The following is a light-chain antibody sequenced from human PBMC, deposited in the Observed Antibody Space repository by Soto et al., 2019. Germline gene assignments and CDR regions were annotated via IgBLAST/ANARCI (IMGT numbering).Light chain of an antibody. CDR1: QNINNY. CDR2: TAS. J-gene: IGKJ4*01. V-gene: IGKV1-39*01. Sequence: DIQMTQSPSSLSASVGDRVTITCRASQNINNYLNWYQQKSGEAPKLLIYTASSLQSGVPARVSGSGSGTEFILTSSSLQPEDFATYYCQQSYSVPLTFGGGTKVDIK. CDR3: QQSYSVPLT.